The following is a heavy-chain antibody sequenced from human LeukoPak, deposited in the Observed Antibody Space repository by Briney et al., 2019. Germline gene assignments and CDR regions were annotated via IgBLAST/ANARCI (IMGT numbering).Heavy chain of an antibody. CDR3: TRRYGRTGYSDF. V-gene: IGHV5-51*01. Sequence: GESLKISCKGSGYSFTSYWIGWARQMPGKGLEWMGIFNPGDSDTRYSPSFQGQVTISADKSISTAYLQWSSLKASDTAMYYCTRRYGRTGYSDFWGQGTLVTVSS. CDR2: FNPGDSDT. D-gene: IGHD3/OR15-3a*01. CDR1: GYSFTSYW. J-gene: IGHJ4*02.